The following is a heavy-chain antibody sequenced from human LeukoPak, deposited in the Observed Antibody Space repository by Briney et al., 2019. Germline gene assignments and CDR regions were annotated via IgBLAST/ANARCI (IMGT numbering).Heavy chain of an antibody. V-gene: IGHV3-30*03. CDR2: ISYDGGKK. D-gene: IGHD3-22*01. CDR3: ARETYYYDSSGYLTS. CDR1: GFTFSSHD. J-gene: IGHJ5*02. Sequence: PGGSLRLSCAASGFTFSSHDMHWVRQAPGKGLEWVAFISYDGGKKDYADSVKGRFTISRDNSRNTLYLQMNSLRAEDTAVYYCARETYYYDSSGYLTSWGQGTLVTVSS.